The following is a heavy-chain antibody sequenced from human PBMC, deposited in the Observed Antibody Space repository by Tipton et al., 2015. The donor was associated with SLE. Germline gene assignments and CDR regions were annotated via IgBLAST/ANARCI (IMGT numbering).Heavy chain of an antibody. Sequence: LRLSCTVSGGSISSGSYYWSWIRQPAGKGLEWIGRIYTSGSTNYNPSLKSRVTISVDTSKNQFSLKLSSVTAADTAVYYCARGRWLRSPFDYWGQGTLVTVSS. J-gene: IGHJ4*02. V-gene: IGHV4-61*02. CDR2: IYTSGST. CDR3: ARGRWLRSPFDY. CDR1: GGSISSGSYY. D-gene: IGHD5-12*01.